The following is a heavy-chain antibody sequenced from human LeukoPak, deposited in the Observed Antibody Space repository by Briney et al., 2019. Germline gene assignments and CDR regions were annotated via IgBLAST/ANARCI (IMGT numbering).Heavy chain of an antibody. Sequence: SGGSLRLSCAASGFTFSSYEMNWVRQAPGKGLEWVSKISSRGSTINYADSVKGRFTISRDNAKNSLYLQTNSLRAEDTAVYYCARVLYLYGSSSARFDYWGQGTLVTVSS. D-gene: IGHD6-6*01. V-gene: IGHV3-48*03. CDR2: ISSRGSTI. CDR3: ARVLYLYGSSSARFDY. CDR1: GFTFSSYE. J-gene: IGHJ4*02.